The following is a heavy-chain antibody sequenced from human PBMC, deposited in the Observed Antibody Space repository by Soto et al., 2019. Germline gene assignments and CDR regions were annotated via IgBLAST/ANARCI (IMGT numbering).Heavy chain of an antibody. CDR1: GGSFSGYY. J-gene: IGHJ6*02. CDR2: INHSGST. D-gene: IGHD6-6*01. Sequence: QVQLQQWGAGLLKPSDTLSLTCAVYGGSFSGYYWSWIRQPPGKGLAWIGEINHSGSTNYNPSLKLRVTIAVDTSKNQLSLKLSSVNAADTALYYCAIGVLPSSAARPTYYYGMDVWGQGTTVTVSS. CDR3: AIGVLPSSAARPTYYYGMDV. V-gene: IGHV4-34*01.